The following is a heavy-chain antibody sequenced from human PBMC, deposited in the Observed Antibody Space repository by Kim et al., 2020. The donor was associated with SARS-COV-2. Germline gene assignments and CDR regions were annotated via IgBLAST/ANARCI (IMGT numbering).Heavy chain of an antibody. CDR2: IKQDGSEK. V-gene: IGHV3-7*03. CDR3: ARGSRYSSSWYDYYYYGMDV. J-gene: IGHJ6*02. D-gene: IGHD6-13*01. CDR1: GFTFSSYW. Sequence: GGSLRLSCAASGFTFSSYWMSWVRQAPGKGLEWVANIKQDGSEKYYVDSVKGRFTISRDNAKNSLYLQMNSLRAEDTAVYYCARGSRYSSSWYDYYYYGMDVWGQGTTVTVSS.